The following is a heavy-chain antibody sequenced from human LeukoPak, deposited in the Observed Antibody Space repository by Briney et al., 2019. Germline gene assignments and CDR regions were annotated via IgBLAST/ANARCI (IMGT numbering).Heavy chain of an antibody. Sequence: GGSLRLSCAASGFTFSSYSMNWVRQAPGKGLEWISYISSSSSNIYYADSVKGRFTISRDNAKNSLYLQMNSLRAEDTAVYYCARVGYCSSTSCYRLDPWGQGTLVTISS. CDR2: ISSSSSNI. CDR1: GFTFSSYS. J-gene: IGHJ5*02. V-gene: IGHV3-48*04. CDR3: ARVGYCSSTSCYRLDP. D-gene: IGHD2-2*01.